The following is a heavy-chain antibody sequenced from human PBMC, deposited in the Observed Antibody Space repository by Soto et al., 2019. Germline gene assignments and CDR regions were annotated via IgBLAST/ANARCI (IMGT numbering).Heavy chain of an antibody. CDR2: IYYSGSA. J-gene: IGHJ4*02. V-gene: IGHV4-31*03. CDR1: GGSISSGGYY. CDR3: ARLERVVMK. Sequence: SETLSLTCTVSGGSISSGGYYWSWIRQHPGKGLEWIGYIYYSGSAYYNPSLKSRVTISVGTSKNQFSLKLSSVTAADTAVYYCARLERVVMKWGQGTLVTVSS. D-gene: IGHD2-21*01.